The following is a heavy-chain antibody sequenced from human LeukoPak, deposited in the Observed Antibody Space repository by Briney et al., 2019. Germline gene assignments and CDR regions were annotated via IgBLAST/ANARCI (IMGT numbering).Heavy chain of an antibody. Sequence: SETLSLTCTVSGGSISSSSYYWSWIRQPPGKGLEWIGYIYYSGSTNYNPSLKSRVTISVDTSKNQFSLKLSSVTAADTAVYYCARVAAAGFYNWFDPWGQGTLVTVSS. CDR3: ARVAAAGFYNWFDP. CDR1: GGSISSSSYY. V-gene: IGHV4-61*01. CDR2: IYYSGST. D-gene: IGHD6-13*01. J-gene: IGHJ5*02.